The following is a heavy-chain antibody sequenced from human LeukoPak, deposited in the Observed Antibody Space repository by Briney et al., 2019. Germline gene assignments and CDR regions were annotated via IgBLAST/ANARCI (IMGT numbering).Heavy chain of an antibody. CDR2: MNIAGTTI. Sequence: GGSLRLSSAASGFTISGFWMHSVRQVPGEGLLWVSQMNIAGTTITHVHYVKGRFKISRDNVKNTLHLQMNNLRLEDTALYFCIREVQVRASASLGLWGRGTQVTVS. V-gene: IGHV3-74*03. CDR1: GFTISGFW. J-gene: IGHJ4*01. D-gene: IGHD1-1*01. CDR3: IREVQVRASASLGL.